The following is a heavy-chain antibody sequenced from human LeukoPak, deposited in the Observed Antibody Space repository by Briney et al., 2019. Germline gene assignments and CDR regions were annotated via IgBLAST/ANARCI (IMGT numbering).Heavy chain of an antibody. Sequence: GGSLRLSCAASGFTLSTYGMHWVRQAPGKGLDWVAIIWYSGTNKYYADSVRGRFSISRDNSKNTLYLHMSSLRAEDTAVYYCAKDQGPGSFGYYYYYMDVWGKGTTVTVSS. D-gene: IGHD1-14*01. CDR2: IWYSGTNK. J-gene: IGHJ6*03. CDR3: AKDQGPGSFGYYYYYMDV. V-gene: IGHV3-33*06. CDR1: GFTLSTYG.